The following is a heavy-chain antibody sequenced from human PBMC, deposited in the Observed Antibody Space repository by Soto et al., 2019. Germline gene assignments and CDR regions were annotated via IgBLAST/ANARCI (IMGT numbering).Heavy chain of an antibody. CDR1: RRSIISSTYY. CDR3: ARGGLYDSDDYYYPDY. D-gene: IGHD3-22*01. Sequence: SETLSVTCTVSRRSIISSTYYWGWLRQAPGKGLEWIGSIYYSGSTYYNPSLKSRATISVDTSRNQFSLKLSSVTAADTAVYYCARGGLYDSDDYYYPDYWGQGTLLT. CDR2: IYYSGST. J-gene: IGHJ4*02. V-gene: IGHV4-39*01.